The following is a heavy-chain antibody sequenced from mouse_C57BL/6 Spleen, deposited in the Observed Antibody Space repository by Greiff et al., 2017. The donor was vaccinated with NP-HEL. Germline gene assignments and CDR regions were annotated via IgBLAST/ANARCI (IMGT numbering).Heavy chain of an antibody. CDR3: ARRTTVVAGDYFDY. Sequence: EVKVVESGGDLVKPGGSLKLSCAASGFTFSSYGMSWVRQTPDKRLEWVATISSGGSYTYYPDSVKGRFTISRDNAKNTLYLQMSSLKSEDTAMYYCARRTTVVAGDYFDYWGQGTTLTVSS. CDR2: ISSGGSYT. D-gene: IGHD1-1*01. CDR1: GFTFSSYG. J-gene: IGHJ2*01. V-gene: IGHV5-6*02.